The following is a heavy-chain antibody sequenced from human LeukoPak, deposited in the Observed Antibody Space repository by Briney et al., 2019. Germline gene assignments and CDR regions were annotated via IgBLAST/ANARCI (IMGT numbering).Heavy chain of an antibody. CDR2: IYTSGST. CDR1: GGSISSGSYY. J-gene: IGHJ6*03. V-gene: IGHV4-61*02. CDR3: ARQDRYCSGGSCYSGGYYYYMDV. Sequence: SETLSLTCTVSGGSISSGSYYWSWIRQPAGKGLEWIGRIYTSGSTNYNPSLKSRVTISVDTSKNQFSLKLSSVTAADTAVYYCARQDRYCSGGSCYSGGYYYYMDVWGKGTTVTISS. D-gene: IGHD2-15*01.